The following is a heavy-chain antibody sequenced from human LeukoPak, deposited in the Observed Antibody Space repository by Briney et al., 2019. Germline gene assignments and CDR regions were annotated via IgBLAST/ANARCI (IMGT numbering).Heavy chain of an antibody. J-gene: IGHJ4*02. Sequence: GGSLRLSCEDSGFTFRSYEMNWVRQAPGKGLEWIAYLSSSGSAFSYADSVKGRFTIARDNAKNSVYLEMNSLRADDTAVYYCARENRYGFDYWGQGTLVTVSS. CDR3: ARENRYGFDY. V-gene: IGHV3-48*03. CDR2: LSSSGSAF. CDR1: GFTFRSYE. D-gene: IGHD4-17*01.